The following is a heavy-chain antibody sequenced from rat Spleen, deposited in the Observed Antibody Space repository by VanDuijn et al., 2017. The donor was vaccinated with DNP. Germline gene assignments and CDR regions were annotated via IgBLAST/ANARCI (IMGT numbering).Heavy chain of an antibody. D-gene: IGHD1-3*01. J-gene: IGHJ2*01. CDR1: GFTFSTAW. V-gene: IGHV6-6*01. Sequence: EVQVLESGGGLVQPGNSLKLSCATSGFTFSTAWMYWYRQFPEKRLEWVARIKAKSKNYATEYTESVKGRFTISRDDSKSSIYLQMNNLKEEDDAIYYCAWDRAMDAWGQGVMVTVSS. CDR2: IKAKSKNYAT. CDR3: AWDRAMDA.